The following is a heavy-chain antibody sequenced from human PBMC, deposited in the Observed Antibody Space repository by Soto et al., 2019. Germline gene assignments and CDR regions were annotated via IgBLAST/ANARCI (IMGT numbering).Heavy chain of an antibody. V-gene: IGHV3-74*01. CDR3: ASGGYSYHLDY. CDR2: IRGDGSSP. CDR1: GFSFSSYW. D-gene: IGHD5-18*01. Sequence: EVQLVESGGGLVQPGGSLSLSCAASGFSFSSYWMHWVRQAPGKGLVWVSRIRGDGSSPNYADSVKGRFTVSRDNAKNTLFLQMSSLRAEDTAVYYCASGGYSYHLDYWGQGTLVTVSS. J-gene: IGHJ4*02.